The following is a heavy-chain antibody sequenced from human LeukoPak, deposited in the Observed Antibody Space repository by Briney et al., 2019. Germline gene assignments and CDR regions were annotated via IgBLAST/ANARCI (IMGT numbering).Heavy chain of an antibody. CDR2: ITGSGDGT. CDR1: GFTFSNYA. D-gene: IGHD3-10*01. J-gene: IGHJ4*02. V-gene: IGHV3-23*01. Sequence: GGSLRLSCAASGFTFSNYAMMWVRQAPGKRLEWVSSITGSGDGTYYADSVRGRFTISRDNTENTLYLQLNSLRAEDTAVYFCVKGFVHPTYYFDYWGQGTLVTVSS. CDR3: VKGFVHPTYYFDY.